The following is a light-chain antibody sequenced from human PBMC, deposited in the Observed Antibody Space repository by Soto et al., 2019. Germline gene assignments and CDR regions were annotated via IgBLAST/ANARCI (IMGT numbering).Light chain of an antibody. V-gene: IGKV1-5*01. CDR2: DAS. CDR1: QSISSW. Sequence: DIQMTQSPSTLSASVGDRVTITCRASQSISSWLAWYQQKPGKAPKLLIYDASSLESGVPSRFSGSGSGTEFTLTISSLQPDDFATYYCQQYNSHPTFGQGTRWIS. CDR3: QQYNSHPT. J-gene: IGKJ1*01.